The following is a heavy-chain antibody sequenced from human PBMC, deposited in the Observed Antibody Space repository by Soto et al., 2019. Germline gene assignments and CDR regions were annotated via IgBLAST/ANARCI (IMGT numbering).Heavy chain of an antibody. J-gene: IGHJ4*02. V-gene: IGHV3-15*01. CDR3: ATDTPGFGQGEVEY. Sequence: GGSLRLSCAASGFSFNDAWMSWVRQTPGKGLEWVGLIKSESGGGTSHYAAPVIGRFTISRDDSKNTVYLQMNGLKTEDTAVYYCATDTPGFGQGEVEYCGQGTLVP. CDR2: IKSESGGGTS. D-gene: IGHD2-15*01. CDR1: GFSFNDAW.